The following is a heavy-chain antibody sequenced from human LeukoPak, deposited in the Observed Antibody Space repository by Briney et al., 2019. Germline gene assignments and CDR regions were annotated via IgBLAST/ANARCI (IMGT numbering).Heavy chain of an antibody. D-gene: IGHD3-3*01. V-gene: IGHV1-69*01. Sequence: SVTVSCTASGGTFSSYAISWVRQAPGQGLEWMGGIIPIFGTANYAQKFQGRVTITADESTSTAYMELSSLRSEDTAVYYCAREQTITIFGVVKRSSWFDPWGQGTLVTVSS. CDR1: GGTFSSYA. CDR3: AREQTITIFGVVKRSSWFDP. J-gene: IGHJ5*02. CDR2: IIPIFGTA.